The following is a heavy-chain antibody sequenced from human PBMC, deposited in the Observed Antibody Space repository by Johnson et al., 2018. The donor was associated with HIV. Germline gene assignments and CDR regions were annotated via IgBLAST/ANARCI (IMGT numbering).Heavy chain of an antibody. Sequence: QVQLVESGGGVVRPGGSLRLSCAASGFTFSDYYMSWIRQATGKGLEWVSHISSRSGPISYSDSVKGRFTISRDNAKNSLYLQMNSLRAEDTAVYYCARVKSYGNWGSRKGGRESRAAFDIWGQGTMVTVSS. V-gene: IGHV3-11*04. D-gene: IGHD7-27*01. CDR2: ISSRSGPI. CDR1: GFTFSDYY. CDR3: ARVKSYGNWGSRKGGRESRAAFDI. J-gene: IGHJ3*02.